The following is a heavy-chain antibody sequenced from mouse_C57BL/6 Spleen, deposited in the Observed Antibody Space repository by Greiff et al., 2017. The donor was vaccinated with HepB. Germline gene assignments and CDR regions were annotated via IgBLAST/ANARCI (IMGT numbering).Heavy chain of an antibody. Sequence: HVQLQQPGAELVMPGASVKLSCKASGYTFTSYWMHWVKQRPGQGLEWIGEIDPSDSYTNYNQKFKGKSTLTVDKSSSTAYMQLSSLTSEDSAVYYCARGRSPATYWGQGTLVTVSA. CDR3: ARGRSPATY. J-gene: IGHJ3*01. CDR2: IDPSDSYT. V-gene: IGHV1-69*01. CDR1: GYTFTSYW.